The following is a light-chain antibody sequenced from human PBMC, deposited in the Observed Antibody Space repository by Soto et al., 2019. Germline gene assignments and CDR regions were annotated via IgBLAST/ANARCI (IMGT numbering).Light chain of an antibody. Sequence: DLQMTQSPSTLSASVGDRVTITCRASHSIINLLAWYQQKPGKAPKVIIYDVSNLESGVPSRFSGSGSGTEFTLTISSLQPEDFATYYCQEYNSFSFTFGQGTRLEI. CDR1: HSIINL. J-gene: IGKJ2*01. V-gene: IGKV1-5*01. CDR2: DVS. CDR3: QEYNSFSFT.